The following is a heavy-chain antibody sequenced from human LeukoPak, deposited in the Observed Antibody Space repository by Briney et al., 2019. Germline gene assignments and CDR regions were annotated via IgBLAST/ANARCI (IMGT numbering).Heavy chain of an antibody. Sequence: SETLSLTCTVSGGSISTYYWNWIRQPPGKGLEWIGYIYHSGSTNYNPSLQSRVTISVDTSKNQFSLNLNSVTAADTAVYYCARGGAARLHFQNWGQGTLVTVSP. CDR2: IYHSGST. J-gene: IGHJ1*01. CDR1: GGSISTYY. CDR3: ARGGAARLHFQN. V-gene: IGHV4-59*01. D-gene: IGHD6-6*01.